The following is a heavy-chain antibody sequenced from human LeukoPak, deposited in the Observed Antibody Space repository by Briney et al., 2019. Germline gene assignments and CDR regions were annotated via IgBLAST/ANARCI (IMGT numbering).Heavy chain of an antibody. CDR3: ARVHSSGQD. Sequence: ASVKVSCKASGYTFSTYDINWVRQATGQGHEWMGWMNPNSGNTGYAQKFRGRVTMTRDTSITTAYLELSSLTSEDTAVYYCARVHSSGQDWGQGTLVTASS. V-gene: IGHV1-8*01. CDR1: GYTFSTYD. D-gene: IGHD3-22*01. J-gene: IGHJ4*02. CDR2: MNPNSGNT.